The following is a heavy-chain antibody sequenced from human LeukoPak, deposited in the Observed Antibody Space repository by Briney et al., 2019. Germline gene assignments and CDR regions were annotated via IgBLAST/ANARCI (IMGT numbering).Heavy chain of an antibody. Sequence: GGSLRLSCAASGFTFSSYSMNWVRQAPGKGLEWVSSISSSSSYIYYADSVKGRFTISRDNAKNSLYLQMNSLRAEDTAVYYCARYDSSGYPFDYWGQGTLVTVSS. D-gene: IGHD3-22*01. V-gene: IGHV3-21*04. CDR1: GFTFSSYS. CDR2: ISSSSSYI. J-gene: IGHJ4*02. CDR3: ARYDSSGYPFDY.